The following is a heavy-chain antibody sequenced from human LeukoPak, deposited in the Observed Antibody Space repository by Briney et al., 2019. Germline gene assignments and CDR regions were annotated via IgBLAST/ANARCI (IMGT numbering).Heavy chain of an antibody. D-gene: IGHD3-10*01. CDR2: IIPIFGTA. Sequence: SVKVSCKASGGTFSSYSIRWVRQAPGQGLEWMGGIIPIFGTANYAQKFQGRVTITADESTSTAYMELSSLRSEDTAVYYCARGGFGELLFYYYMDVWGKGTTVTVSS. V-gene: IGHV1-69*13. J-gene: IGHJ6*03. CDR3: ARGGFGELLFYYYMDV. CDR1: GGTFSSYS.